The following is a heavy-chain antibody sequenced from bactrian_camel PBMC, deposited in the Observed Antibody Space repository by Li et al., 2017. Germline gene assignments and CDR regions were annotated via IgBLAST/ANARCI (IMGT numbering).Heavy chain of an antibody. J-gene: IGHJ4*01. Sequence: HVQLVESGGGSVQAGGSLRLSCVAPGYTTSSRCMGWFRQYPGKGREGVAAIDTRGRTNYAEPVKGRYAISKDNARNTLYLEMNSLVPEDTAVYSCAADAHAGWCSTLRNDKYNYWGQGTQ. V-gene: IGHV3S53*01. CDR2: IDTRGRT. CDR3: AADAHAGWCSTLRNDKYNY. CDR1: GYTTSSRC. D-gene: IGHD3*01.